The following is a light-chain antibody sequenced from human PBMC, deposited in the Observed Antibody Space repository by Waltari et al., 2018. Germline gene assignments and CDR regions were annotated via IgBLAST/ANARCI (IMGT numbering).Light chain of an antibody. CDR2: SNN. J-gene: IGLJ3*02. V-gene: IGLV1-44*01. Sequence: QSVLTPPPSASGTPGPRVTISCSGSSSNIGSNPVNWYQQLPGTAPKLLIYSNNQRPSGVPDRFSGSKSGTSASLAISGLQSEDEADYYCAAWDDSLNWVFGGGTKLTVL. CDR3: AAWDDSLNWV. CDR1: SSNIGSNP.